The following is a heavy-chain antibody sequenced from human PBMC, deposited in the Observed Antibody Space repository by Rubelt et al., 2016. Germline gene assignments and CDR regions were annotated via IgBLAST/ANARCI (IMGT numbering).Heavy chain of an antibody. CDR1: GFTFSSYA. Sequence: VQLVESGGGLVQPGGSLRLSCAASGFTFSSYAMSWVRQAPGKGLEWIGSIYYTGSTYYNPSLKSRVTLSVDTSKNQFSLKMRSVTAADTAVDYCARGNSQRDARWFDPRGPGTLVTVSS. CDR3: ARGNSQRDARWFDP. CDR2: IYYTGST. V-gene: IGHV4-38-2*01. D-gene: IGHD4-23*01. J-gene: IGHJ5*02.